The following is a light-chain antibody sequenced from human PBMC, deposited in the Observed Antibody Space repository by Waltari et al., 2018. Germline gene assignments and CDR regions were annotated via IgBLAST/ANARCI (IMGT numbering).Light chain of an antibody. Sequence: SHDLTQPSSVSVSPGQTGKITCSGETLPTQYLSLFQQRLGQAPVLVIYNDNKRPSGIPDRFSGSSSGTTATLTIAGVQAEDEADYYCQSADSRGTLYVFGPGTKVTVL. J-gene: IGLJ1*01. CDR1: TLPTQY. V-gene: IGLV3-25*03. CDR2: NDN. CDR3: QSADSRGTLYV.